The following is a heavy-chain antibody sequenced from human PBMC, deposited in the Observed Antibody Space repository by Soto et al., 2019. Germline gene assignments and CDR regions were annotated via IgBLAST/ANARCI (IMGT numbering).Heavy chain of an antibody. CDR3: ARGRMTTVTTFDY. CDR1: GGSISSGGYY. D-gene: IGHD4-17*01. Sequence: KPSETLSLTCTVSGGSISSGGYYWSWIRQHPGKGLEWIGYIYYSGSTYYNPSLKSRVTISVDTSKNQFSLKLSSVTAADTAVYYCARGRMTTVTTFDYWGQGTLVTVSS. CDR2: IYYSGST. V-gene: IGHV4-31*03. J-gene: IGHJ4*02.